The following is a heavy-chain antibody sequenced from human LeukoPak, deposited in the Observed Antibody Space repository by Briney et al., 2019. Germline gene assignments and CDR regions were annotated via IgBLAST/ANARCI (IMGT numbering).Heavy chain of an antibody. D-gene: IGHD4/OR15-4a*01. CDR2: IYYSGNT. Sequence: SETLSLTCTVSGDSISGSSYPWGWIRQPPGKGLEWIGSIYYSGNTYYNPSLKSRVSISVDTSKNQFSLKLSSVTAADTAVYYCARRLVPWYFDLWGRGTLVTVSS. CDR1: GDSISGSSYP. J-gene: IGHJ2*01. CDR3: ARRLVPWYFDL. V-gene: IGHV4-39*01.